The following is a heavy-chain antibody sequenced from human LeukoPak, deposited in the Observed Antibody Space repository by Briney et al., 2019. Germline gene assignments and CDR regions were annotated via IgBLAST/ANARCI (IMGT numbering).Heavy chain of an antibody. J-gene: IGHJ6*02. CDR1: GFTFSTYW. CDR2: IKQDGSNK. V-gene: IGHV3-7*01. CDR3: AKLSYYGSGSYRRAAMDV. Sequence: GGSLRLSCAASGFTFSTYWMSWVRQAPGKGLEWVANIKQDGSNKYYADSVKGRFTISRDNSKNTLYLQMNSLRAEDTAVYYCAKLSYYGSGSYRRAAMDVWGQGTTVTVSS. D-gene: IGHD3-10*01.